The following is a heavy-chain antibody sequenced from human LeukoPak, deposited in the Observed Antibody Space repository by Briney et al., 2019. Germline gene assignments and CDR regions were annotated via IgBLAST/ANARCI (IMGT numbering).Heavy chain of an antibody. CDR2: ISYDGSNK. CDR3: AGNYGGNFDYFDY. D-gene: IGHD4-23*01. V-gene: IGHV3-30*03. Sequence: GGSLRLSCAASGFTFSSYSMNWVRQAPGKGLEWVAVISYDGSNKYYADSVKGRFTISRDNSKNTLYLQMNSLRAEDTAVYYCAGNYGGNFDYFDYWGQGTLVTVSS. J-gene: IGHJ4*02. CDR1: GFTFSSYS.